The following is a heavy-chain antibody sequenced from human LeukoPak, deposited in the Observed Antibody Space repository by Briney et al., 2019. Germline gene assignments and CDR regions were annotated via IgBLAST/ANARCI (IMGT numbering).Heavy chain of an antibody. CDR2: IQFDGSNE. D-gene: IGHD1-1*01. CDR1: GLIFSTYG. J-gene: IGHJ4*02. CDR3: AEDQQLQPFHY. Sequence: GGSLRLSCTASGLIFSTYGMHWVRQAPGKGLEWVAFIQFDGSNEYYAESVKGRFTISRDNSKNTLYLQMNSLRPEDTSVYYCAEDQQLQPFHYWGQGTLVTVSS. V-gene: IGHV3-30*02.